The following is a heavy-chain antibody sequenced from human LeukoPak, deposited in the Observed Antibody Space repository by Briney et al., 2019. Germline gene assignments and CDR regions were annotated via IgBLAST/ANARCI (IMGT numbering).Heavy chain of an antibody. D-gene: IGHD2-2*01. J-gene: IGHJ4*02. CDR1: GNALDDHG. CDR3: ARAPITSPFYFDY. V-gene: IGHV3-20*04. Sequence: PGGQKRLYCTASGNALDDHGLSWVKKVPGKGLEWVSGINWSGGSTGYADPLRGRFTISRDNAKNSLYLQMDSLRAEDTALYYCARAPITSPFYFDYWGQGTLVTVSS. CDR2: INWSGGST.